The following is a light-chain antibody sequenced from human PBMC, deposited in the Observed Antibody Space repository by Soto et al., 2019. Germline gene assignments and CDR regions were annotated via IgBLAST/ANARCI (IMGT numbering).Light chain of an antibody. V-gene: IGKV1-33*01. CDR3: QQYNNWPFT. Sequence: EIEMTQSPTSLSASVGDSVTITCQASQDIDNYLNWYQQKPGQDHKLLIHAASTLETGVPSRFSRSGSGTEFTLTICSLQSEECAVYYCQQYNNWPFTFCEGTRLEIK. CDR2: AAS. CDR1: QDIDNY. J-gene: IGKJ5*01.